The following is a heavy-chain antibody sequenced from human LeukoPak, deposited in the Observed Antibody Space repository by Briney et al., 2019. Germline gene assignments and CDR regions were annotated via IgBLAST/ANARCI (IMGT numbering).Heavy chain of an antibody. CDR3: ARGRLQFYYYYYYMDV. Sequence: SETLSLTCAVYGGSFSGYYWSWIRQPPGKGLEWIGEINHSGSTNYNPSLKSRVTISVDTSKNQFSLKLSSVTAADTAVYYCARGRLQFYYYYYYMDVWGKGTTVTVSS. CDR1: GGSFSGYY. V-gene: IGHV4-34*01. J-gene: IGHJ6*03. CDR2: INHSGST. D-gene: IGHD4-11*01.